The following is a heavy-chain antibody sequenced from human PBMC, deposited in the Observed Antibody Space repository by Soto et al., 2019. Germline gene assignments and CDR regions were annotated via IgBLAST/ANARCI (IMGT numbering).Heavy chain of an antibody. J-gene: IGHJ6*02. Sequence: SVKVSCKASGGTFSSYTISWVRQAPGQGLEWMGRIIPILGIANYAQKLQGRVTITADKSTTTAYMELRSLRSDDTAVYYCASDPFHVLMVKARNLYGMDVWGQGTTVTVS. V-gene: IGHV1-69*02. D-gene: IGHD2-8*01. CDR1: GGTFSSYT. CDR3: ASDPFHVLMVKARNLYGMDV. CDR2: IIPILGIA.